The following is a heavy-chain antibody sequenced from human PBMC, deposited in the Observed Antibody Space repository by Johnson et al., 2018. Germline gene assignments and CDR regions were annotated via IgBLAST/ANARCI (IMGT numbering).Heavy chain of an antibody. CDR1: GFTFSGYA. CDR2: ISGSGDST. D-gene: IGHD6-19*01. Sequence: VQLVQSGGGLVQPGGSLRLSCAASGFTFSGYAMSWVRQAPGKGLEWVSGISGSGDSTYYAESVKGRFTISRDNSKNTRYLQMNSLRAEDTAVYYCAKGGHWLVHYYYMDVWGKGTTVTVSS. V-gene: IGHV3-23*04. CDR3: AKGGHWLVHYYYMDV. J-gene: IGHJ6*03.